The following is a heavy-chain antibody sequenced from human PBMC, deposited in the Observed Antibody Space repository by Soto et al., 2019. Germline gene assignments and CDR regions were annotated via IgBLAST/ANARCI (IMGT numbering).Heavy chain of an antibody. CDR2: ISWNSGRI. J-gene: IGHJ4*02. CDR3: VKEYSSGWGGYFDY. V-gene: IGHV3-9*01. D-gene: IGHD6-19*01. CDR1: GFSFDDYA. Sequence: DVQLVESGGGLVQPGRSLRLSCAASGFSFDDYAMHWVRQVPGKGLEWVSSISWNSGRIVYADSVKGRFTISRDNAKNSLYMQMNSLRAEDTALYYCVKEYSSGWGGYFDYWGQGTLVTVSS.